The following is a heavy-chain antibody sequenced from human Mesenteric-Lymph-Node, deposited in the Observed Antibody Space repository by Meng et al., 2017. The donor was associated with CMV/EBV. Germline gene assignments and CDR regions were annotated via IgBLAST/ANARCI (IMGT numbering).Heavy chain of an antibody. CDR2: IIPIFGTA. D-gene: IGHD4-11*01. Sequence: SVKVSCKASGGTFSSYAISWVRQAPGQGLEWMGGIIPIFGTANYAQKFQGRVTITTDESTSTAYMELSSLRSEDTAVYYCARTVTTGPHYYYYGMDVWGQGTTVTVSS. V-gene: IGHV1-69*05. CDR3: ARTVTTGPHYYYYGMDV. CDR1: GGTFSSYA. J-gene: IGHJ6*02.